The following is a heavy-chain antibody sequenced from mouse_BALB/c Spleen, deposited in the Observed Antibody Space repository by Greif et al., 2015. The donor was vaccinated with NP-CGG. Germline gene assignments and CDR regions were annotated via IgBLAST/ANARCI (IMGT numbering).Heavy chain of an antibody. CDR1: GFTFSDFY. CDR3: ARDDGYWYFDV. J-gene: IGHJ1*01. Sequence: VQLQQPGGGLVQPGGSLRLSCATSGFTFSDFYMEWVRQPPGKRLEWIAASRNKANDYTTEYSASVKGRFIVSRDTSQSILYLQMNALRAEDTAIYYCARDDGYWYFDVWGAGTTVTVSS. CDR2: SRNKANDYTT. D-gene: IGHD1-1*02. V-gene: IGHV7-1*02.